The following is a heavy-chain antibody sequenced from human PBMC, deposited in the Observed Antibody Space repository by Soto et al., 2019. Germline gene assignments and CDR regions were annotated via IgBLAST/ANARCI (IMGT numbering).Heavy chain of an antibody. CDR1: GFTFSSYG. CDR3: AILEMATDQGARDAFDI. D-gene: IGHD5-12*01. V-gene: IGHV3-30*03. Sequence: GGSLRLSCAASGFTFSSYGMHWVRQAPGKGLEWVAVISYDGSNKYYADSVKGRFTISRDNSKNTLYLQMNSLGAEDTAVYYCAILEMATDQGARDAFDIWGQGTMVTVSS. CDR2: ISYDGSNK. J-gene: IGHJ3*02.